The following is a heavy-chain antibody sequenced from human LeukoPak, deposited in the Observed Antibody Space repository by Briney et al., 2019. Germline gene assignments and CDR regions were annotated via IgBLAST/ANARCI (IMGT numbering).Heavy chain of an antibody. CDR2: INPNSGGT. CDR1: GYTFTGYY. Sequence: GASVKVSCKASGYTFTGYYMHWVRQAPGQGLEWMRRINPNSGGTNYAQKFQGRVTMTRDTSISTAYMELSRLRSDDTAVYYCARGSPRIAVAGSDYWGQGTLVTVSS. D-gene: IGHD6-19*01. CDR3: ARGSPRIAVAGSDY. V-gene: IGHV1-2*06. J-gene: IGHJ4*02.